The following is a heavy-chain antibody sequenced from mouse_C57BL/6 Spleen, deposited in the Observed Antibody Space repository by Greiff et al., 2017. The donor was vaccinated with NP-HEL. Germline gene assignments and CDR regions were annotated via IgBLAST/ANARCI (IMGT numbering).Heavy chain of an antibody. Sequence: EVQLQQSGPELVKPGASVKISCKASGYTFTDYYMNWVKQSHGKSLEWIGDINPNNGGTSYNQKFKGKATLTVDKSSSTAYMELRSLTSEDSAVYYCARHYGSSYDLYFDVWGTGTTVTVSS. D-gene: IGHD1-1*01. CDR3: ARHYGSSYDLYFDV. CDR2: INPNNGGT. V-gene: IGHV1-26*01. J-gene: IGHJ1*03. CDR1: GYTFTDYY.